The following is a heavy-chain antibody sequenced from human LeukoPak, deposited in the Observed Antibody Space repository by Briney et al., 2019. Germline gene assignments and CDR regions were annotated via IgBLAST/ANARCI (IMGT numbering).Heavy chain of an antibody. CDR3: AKDLGQLPYTGYFEY. CDR2: ISGSGGST. D-gene: IGHD2-2*01. J-gene: IGHJ4*02. CDR1: GFTFSSYA. Sequence: GGSLRLSCAASGFTFSSYAMSWVRQAPGKGLEWVSAISGSGGSTYYADSVKGRFTISRDDSKNTLYLQMNSLRAEDTAVYYCAKDLGQLPYTGYFEYWGQGTLVTVSS. V-gene: IGHV3-23*01.